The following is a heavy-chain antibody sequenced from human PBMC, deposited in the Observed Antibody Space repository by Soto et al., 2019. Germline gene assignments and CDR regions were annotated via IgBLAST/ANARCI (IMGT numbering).Heavy chain of an antibody. J-gene: IGHJ4*02. CDR1: GYIFTSYW. V-gene: IGHV5-51*01. D-gene: IGHD3-22*01. Sequence: PVECVSISCEGSGYIFTSYWIVWVLQMPGKGLEWMGIIYPGDSYTRYSPSFQGQVTISADKSISTAYLQWNSLKASDTAMYFCARLDHFDTSARSTGDFDYRGQGTMVTVSS. CDR3: ARLDHFDTSARSTGDFDY. CDR2: IYPGDSYT.